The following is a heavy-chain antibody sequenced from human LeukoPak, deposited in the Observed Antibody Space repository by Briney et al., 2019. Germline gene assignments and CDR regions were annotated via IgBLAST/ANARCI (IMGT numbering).Heavy chain of an antibody. V-gene: IGHV3-30*02. Sequence: GGSLRLSCAASGFTFSSYGMHWVRQAPGKGLEGVAFIRYDGSNKYYADSVKGRFTISRDNSKNTLSLQMNSLRAEDTAVYYCAKGLGLLWFGELSDYWGQGTLVTVSS. J-gene: IGHJ4*02. CDR1: GFTFSSYG. CDR2: IRYDGSNK. CDR3: AKGLGLLWFGELSDY. D-gene: IGHD3-10*01.